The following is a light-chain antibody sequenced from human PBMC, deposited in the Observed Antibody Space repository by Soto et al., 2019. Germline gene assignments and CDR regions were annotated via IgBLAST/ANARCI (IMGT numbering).Light chain of an antibody. CDR3: QTWGTGIHVV. CDR2: LDSDGSH. CDR1: SGHSSYA. J-gene: IGLJ2*01. Sequence: VLTQSPSAFASLGASVKLTCTLSSGHSSYAIAWHQQQPEKGPRYLMKLDSDGSHTKGDAIPDRFSGSSSGAERYLTISSLQSEDEADYYCQTWGTGIHVVFGGGTKLTVL. V-gene: IGLV4-69*01.